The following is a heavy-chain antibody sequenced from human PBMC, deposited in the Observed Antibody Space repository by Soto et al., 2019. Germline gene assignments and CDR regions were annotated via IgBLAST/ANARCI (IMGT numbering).Heavy chain of an antibody. D-gene: IGHD2-2*01. Sequence: QVQLQQWGAGLLKPSETLSLTCAVYGGSFSGYYWSWIRQPPGKGLEWIGEINHSGSTNYNPSLKSRVTISVDTSKNQFSLKLSSVTAADTAVYYCARGGCSSTSCYARPYYYYYYMDVWGKGTTVTVSS. CDR3: ARGGCSSTSCYARPYYYYYYMDV. J-gene: IGHJ6*03. CDR1: GGSFSGYY. V-gene: IGHV4-34*01. CDR2: INHSGST.